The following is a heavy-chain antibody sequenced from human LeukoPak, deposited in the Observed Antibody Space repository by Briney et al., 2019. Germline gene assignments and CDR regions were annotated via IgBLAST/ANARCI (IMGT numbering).Heavy chain of an antibody. J-gene: IGHJ4*02. CDR2: ISGSGGST. CDR1: GFTFSSYA. Sequence: PGGSLRLSCAASGFTFSSYAMSWVRQAPGKGLEWVSAISGSGGSTYYADSVKGRFTISRDNPKNTLYLQMNSLRAEDTAVYYCAKEDYDSSGYYFSSFDYWGQGTLVTVSS. V-gene: IGHV3-23*01. CDR3: AKEDYDSSGYYFSSFDY. D-gene: IGHD3-22*01.